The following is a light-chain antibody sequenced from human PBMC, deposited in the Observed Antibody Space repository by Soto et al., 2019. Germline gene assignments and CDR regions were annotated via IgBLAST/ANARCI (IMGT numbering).Light chain of an antibody. CDR3: QQYNHWPRMLS. J-gene: IGKJ4*01. CDR2: DTS. CDR1: QSLTSN. V-gene: IGKV3-15*01. Sequence: EILLTQSPVTLSVSPGARATLSCRASQSLTSNLAWYQQRPGQAPRLLIYDTSTRATDVPARFSGGGSGTEFTLTIASLQSEDFAVYYCQQYNHWPRMLSFGGGTRVEL.